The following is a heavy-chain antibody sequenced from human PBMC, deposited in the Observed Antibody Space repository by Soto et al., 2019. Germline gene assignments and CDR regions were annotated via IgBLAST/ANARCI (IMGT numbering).Heavy chain of an antibody. CDR2: MNPNSGNT. CDR1: GYTFTSYD. J-gene: IGHJ5*02. Sequence: GASVKVSCKASGYTFTSYDINWVRQATGQGLEWMGWMNPNSGNTGYAQKFQGRVTMTRNTSISTAYMELSSLRSEDTAVYYCARGRITGTSYNNWFDPWGQGTLVTAPQ. CDR3: ARGRITGTSYNNWFDP. V-gene: IGHV1-8*01. D-gene: IGHD1-20*01.